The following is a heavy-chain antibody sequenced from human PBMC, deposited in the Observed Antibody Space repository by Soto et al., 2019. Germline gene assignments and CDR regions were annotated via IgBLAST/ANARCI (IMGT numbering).Heavy chain of an antibody. D-gene: IGHD6-13*01. J-gene: IGHJ6*02. CDR3: AKDLSLSSYAFVYYYGMDV. Sequence: GGSLRLSCAASGFAFSSYGMHWVRQAPGKGLEWVAVISYDGSNKYYADSVKGRFTLSRDNSKNTLYLQMNSLGVEDTAVYYCAKDLSLSSYAFVYYYGMDVCGQGTTVTVYS. V-gene: IGHV3-30*18. CDR1: GFAFSSYG. CDR2: ISYDGSNK.